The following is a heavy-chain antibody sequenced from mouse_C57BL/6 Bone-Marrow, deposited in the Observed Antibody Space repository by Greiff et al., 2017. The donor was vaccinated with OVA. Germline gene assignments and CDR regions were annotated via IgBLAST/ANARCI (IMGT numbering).Heavy chain of an antibody. CDR1: GYTFTDYY. CDR2: INPNNGGT. V-gene: IGHV1-26*01. CDR3: AGLPYFDY. J-gene: IGHJ2*01. Sequence: EVQLQQSGPELVKPGASVKISCKAFGYTFTDYYMNWVKQSHGKSLEWIGDINPNNGGTSYNQKFKGKATLTVDKSSSTAYMELRSLTSEDSAVYYCAGLPYFDYWGQGTTLTVSS.